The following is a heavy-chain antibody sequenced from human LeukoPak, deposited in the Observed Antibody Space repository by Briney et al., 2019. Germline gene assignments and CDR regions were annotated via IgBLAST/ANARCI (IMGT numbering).Heavy chain of an antibody. J-gene: IGHJ4*02. V-gene: IGHV3-74*01. D-gene: IGHD1/OR15-1a*01. CDR1: GLTLSGYW. Sequence: GSLRLPCSASGLTLSGYWMHWVRQIPGKGLVWVSRIDSDGSGTSYADSVKGRFTISRDDVKNMLYLQMNSLRVEDTGLYYCSTVEHFWGQGTLVTVSS. CDR3: STVEHF. CDR2: IDSDGSGT.